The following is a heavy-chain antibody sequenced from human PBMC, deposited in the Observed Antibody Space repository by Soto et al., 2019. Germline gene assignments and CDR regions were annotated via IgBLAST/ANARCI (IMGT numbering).Heavy chain of an antibody. D-gene: IGHD3-10*01. Sequence: QLQLQESGSGLVKPSQTLSLTCAVSGGSINSGGHSWSWIRQPPGKGLEWIGDIYYSGTTQYNPSPKSRVTISVDRAKNQFSLKLISVTAADAAVYYCARRSGTYSYYFHYWGQGALATVSS. CDR1: GGSINSGGHS. J-gene: IGHJ4*02. V-gene: IGHV4-30-2*01. CDR2: IYYSGTT. CDR3: ARRSGTYSYYFHY.